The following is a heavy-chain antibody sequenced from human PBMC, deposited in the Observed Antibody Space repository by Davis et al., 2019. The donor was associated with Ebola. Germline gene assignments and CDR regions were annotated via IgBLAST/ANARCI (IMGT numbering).Heavy chain of an antibody. Sequence: GESLKISCAASGFTFSSYSMNWVRQAPGKGLEWVSSISSSSSYIYYADSVKGRFTISRDNAKNSLYLQMNSLRAEDTAVYYCAKEEWGVVLVPAATINWFDPWGQGTLVTVSS. V-gene: IGHV3-21*04. CDR3: AKEEWGVVLVPAATINWFDP. J-gene: IGHJ5*02. D-gene: IGHD2-2*01. CDR2: ISSSSSYI. CDR1: GFTFSSYS.